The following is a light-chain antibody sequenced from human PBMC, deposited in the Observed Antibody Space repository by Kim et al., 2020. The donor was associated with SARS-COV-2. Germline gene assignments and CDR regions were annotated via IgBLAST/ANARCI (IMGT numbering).Light chain of an antibody. CDR3: NSRDSSGPVV. CDR1: SLRSFY. J-gene: IGLJ2*01. CDR2: GKN. Sequence: VAWGQKVRNTCRGHSLRSFYASWYQQKPGQAPVLVIYGKNNRPSGIPDRFSGSSSGNTASLTITVAQAEDEADYYCNSRDSSGPVVFGGGTKLTVL. V-gene: IGLV3-19*01.